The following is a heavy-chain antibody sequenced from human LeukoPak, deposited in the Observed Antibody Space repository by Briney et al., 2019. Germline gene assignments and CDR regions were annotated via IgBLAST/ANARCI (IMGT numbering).Heavy chain of an antibody. V-gene: IGHV1-69*05. D-gene: IGHD3-10*01. Sequence: SVKVSCKASGGTFSSYAISWVRQAPGQGLEWMGRIVPIFGTANYAQKFQGRVTITTDESTSTAYMELSSLRSEDTAVYYCARDSLYYYGSGSAWFDPWGQGTLVTVSS. J-gene: IGHJ5*02. CDR2: IVPIFGTA. CDR1: GGTFSSYA. CDR3: ARDSLYYYGSGSAWFDP.